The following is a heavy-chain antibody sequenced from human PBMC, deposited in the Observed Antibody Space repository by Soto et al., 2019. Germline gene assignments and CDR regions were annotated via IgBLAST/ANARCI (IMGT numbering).Heavy chain of an antibody. D-gene: IGHD5-12*01. CDR1: GGSISSSSYY. Sequence: SETLSLTCTVSGGSISSSSYYWGWIRQPPGKGLEWIGSIYYSGSTYYNPSLKSRVTISVDTSKNQFSLKLSSVTAADTAVYYCARPGYVRYYYYGMDVWGQGTTVTVSS. J-gene: IGHJ6*02. CDR2: IYYSGST. CDR3: ARPGYVRYYYYGMDV. V-gene: IGHV4-39*01.